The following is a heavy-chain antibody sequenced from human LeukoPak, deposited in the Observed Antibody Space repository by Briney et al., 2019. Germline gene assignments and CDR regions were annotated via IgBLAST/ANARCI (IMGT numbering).Heavy chain of an antibody. CDR2: ISNSGNTI. V-gene: IGHV3-48*03. CDR3: ARQTVVRGVTFNDY. D-gene: IGHD3-10*01. J-gene: IGHJ4*02. CDR1: GFTFSSYE. Sequence: GGSLRLSCAASGFTFSSYEMNWVRQAPGKVLECVSYISNSGNTIFYADSVKGRFTISRDNGKNSLYLQMNSLRAEDTAVYYCARQTVVRGVTFNDYWGQGTLVTVSS.